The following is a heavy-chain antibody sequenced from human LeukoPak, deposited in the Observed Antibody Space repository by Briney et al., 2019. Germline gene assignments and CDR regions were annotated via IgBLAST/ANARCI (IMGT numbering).Heavy chain of an antibody. CDR3: ARLGEYSYKD. Sequence: PSETLSLTCTVSGGSISSGSSSWSWIRQPPGKGLEWIGSINYSGTTYYNPSLKSRVTISVDASKNQFSLKLSSVTAADTAVYYCARLGEYSYKDWGQGTLVTVSS. D-gene: IGHD5-18*01. CDR2: INYSGTT. CDR1: GGSISSGSSS. V-gene: IGHV4-39*07. J-gene: IGHJ4*02.